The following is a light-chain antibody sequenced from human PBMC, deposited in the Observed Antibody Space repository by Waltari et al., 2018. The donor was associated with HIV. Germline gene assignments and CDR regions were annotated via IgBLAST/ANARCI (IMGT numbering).Light chain of an antibody. V-gene: IGLV1-40*01. J-gene: IGLJ2*01. CDR1: SSTIGADSD. Sequence: QSMLTQPPSVSGAPGQRVTISCTGSSSTIGADSDVHGYQQIPGTAPKLLIPGNKNRPSGVPDRFSASKSGTSASLTISGLQAEDEADYFCQSYDISLSASVVFGGGTRLTVL. CDR2: GNK. CDR3: QSYDISLSASVV.